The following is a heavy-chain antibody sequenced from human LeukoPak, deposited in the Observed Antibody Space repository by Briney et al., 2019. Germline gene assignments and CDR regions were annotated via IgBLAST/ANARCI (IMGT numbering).Heavy chain of an antibody. CDR2: IYSGGST. CDR3: ARGHPGSSSWYITRHSPFDY. CDR1: GFTFSSFA. J-gene: IGHJ4*02. D-gene: IGHD6-13*01. Sequence: GGSLRLSCAASGFTFSSFAMSWVRQAPGKGLEWVSVIYSGGSTYYADSVKGRFTISRDNSKNTLYLQMNSLRAEDTAVYYCARGHPGSSSWYITRHSPFDYWGQGTLVTVSS. V-gene: IGHV3-66*01.